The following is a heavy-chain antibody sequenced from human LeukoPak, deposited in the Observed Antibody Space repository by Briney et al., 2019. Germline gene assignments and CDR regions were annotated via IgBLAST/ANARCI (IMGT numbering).Heavy chain of an antibody. Sequence: SQTLSLTCAISGDSVSSNSAAWNWIRQSPSRGLEWLGRTYYRSKWYNDYAVSVKSRITINPDTSKNRFSLQLNSVTPEDTAVYYCARVFLSSRWFDGIVGATRYYYGMDVWGQGTTVTVSS. D-gene: IGHD1-26*01. J-gene: IGHJ6*02. CDR1: GDSVSSNSAA. CDR2: TYYRSKWYN. CDR3: ARVFLSSRWFDGIVGATRYYYGMDV. V-gene: IGHV6-1*01.